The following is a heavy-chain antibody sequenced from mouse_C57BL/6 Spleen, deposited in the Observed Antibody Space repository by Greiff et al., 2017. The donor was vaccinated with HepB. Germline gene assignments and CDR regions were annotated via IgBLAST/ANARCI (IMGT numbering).Heavy chain of an antibody. Sequence: EVQLQESGEGLVKPGGSLKLSCAASGFTFSSYAMSWVRQTPEKRLEWVAYISSGGDYIYYADTVKGRFTISRDNARNTLYLQMSSLKSEDTAMYYCTRGNSKGFAYWGQGTLVTVSA. J-gene: IGHJ3*01. CDR1: GFTFSSYA. CDR2: ISSGGDYI. V-gene: IGHV5-9-1*02. CDR3: TRGNSKGFAY. D-gene: IGHD2-5*01.